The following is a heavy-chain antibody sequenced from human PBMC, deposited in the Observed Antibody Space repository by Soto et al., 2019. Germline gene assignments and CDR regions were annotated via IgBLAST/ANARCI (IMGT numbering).Heavy chain of an antibody. Sequence: SVKVSCKASGGTFSSYAISWVRQAPGQGLEWMGGIIPIFGTANYAQKFQGRVTITADESTSTAYMELSSLRSEDTAVYYCASGCISTSCYDSDWGQGTLVTVSS. CDR3: ASGCISTSCYDSD. V-gene: IGHV1-69*13. CDR2: IIPIFGTA. CDR1: GGTFSSYA. J-gene: IGHJ4*02. D-gene: IGHD2-2*01.